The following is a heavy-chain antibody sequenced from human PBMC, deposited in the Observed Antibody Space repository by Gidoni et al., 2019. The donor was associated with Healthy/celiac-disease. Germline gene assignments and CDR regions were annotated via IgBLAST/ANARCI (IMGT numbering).Heavy chain of an antibody. D-gene: IGHD5-12*01. CDR1: GFTFRSHA. V-gene: IGHV3-30-3*01. J-gene: IGHJ4*02. CDR2: ISYDGSNK. CDR3: ARGRVYSGYEWYYFDY. Sequence: QVQLVESGGGVVQPGRSLRLSCAASGFTFRSHAMHWVRQAPGKGLEWVAVISYDGSNKYYADSVKGRFTISRDNSKNTLYLQMNSLRAEDTAVYYCARGRVYSGYEWYYFDYWGQGTLVTVSS.